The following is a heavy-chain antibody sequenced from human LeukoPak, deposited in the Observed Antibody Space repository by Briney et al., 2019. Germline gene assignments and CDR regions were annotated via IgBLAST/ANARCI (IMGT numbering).Heavy chain of an antibody. CDR3: ARGRDWFDT. CDR2: IYYSGST. CDR1: GGSISSHY. V-gene: IGHV4-59*11. J-gene: IGHJ5*02. Sequence: SETLSLTCTVSGGSISSHYWSWIRKPPGKGLEWIGYIYYSGSTNYNPSLKSRVTTSVDTSMYQFSLKLRSVTAADTAVFYCARGRDWFDTWGQGTLVTVSS.